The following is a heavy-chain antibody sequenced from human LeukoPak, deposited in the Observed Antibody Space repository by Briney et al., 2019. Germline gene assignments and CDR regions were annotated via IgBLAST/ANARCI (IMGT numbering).Heavy chain of an antibody. V-gene: IGHV4-61*02. CDR1: GGSISSGSYY. D-gene: IGHD4-17*01. J-gene: IGHJ4*02. Sequence: SETLSLTCTVSGGSISSGSYYWSWIRQPAGKGLEWIGRIYTSGSTNYNPSLKSRVTISVDTSKNQFSLKLSSVTAADTAVYYCARARATVTTSVGDYWGQGTLVTVSS. CDR2: IYTSGST. CDR3: ARARATVTTSVGDY.